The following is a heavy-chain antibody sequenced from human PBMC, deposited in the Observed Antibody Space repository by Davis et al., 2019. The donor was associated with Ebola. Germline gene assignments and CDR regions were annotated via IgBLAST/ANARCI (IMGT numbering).Heavy chain of an antibody. CDR2: ISYDGSNK. D-gene: IGHD6-19*01. J-gene: IGHJ4*02. CDR3: AKVGPYSTGWYYFDY. V-gene: IGHV3-30*18. CDR1: GFTFSSYG. Sequence: PGGSLRLSCAASGFTFSSYGMHWVRQAPGKGLEWVAVISYDGSNKYYADSVKGRFTISRDNSKNTMYLQMTSLRAEDTAVYYCAKVGPYSTGWYYFDYWGQGTLVTVSP.